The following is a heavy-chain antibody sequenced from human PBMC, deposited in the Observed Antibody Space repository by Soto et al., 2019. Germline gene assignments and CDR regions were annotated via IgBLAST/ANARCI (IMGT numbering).Heavy chain of an antibody. D-gene: IGHD3-22*01. CDR3: ARGRTVRNYADDSSDYFYFFDY. V-gene: IGHV1-69*13. Sequence: SVKVSCKASGGTFSSYAISWVRQAPGQGLEWMGGIIPIFGTANYAQKFQGRVTITADESTSTAYMELSSLRSADTAVYYCARGRTVRNYADDSSDYFYFFDYWGQGTQVTVSS. CDR2: IIPIFGTA. CDR1: GGTFSSYA. J-gene: IGHJ4*02.